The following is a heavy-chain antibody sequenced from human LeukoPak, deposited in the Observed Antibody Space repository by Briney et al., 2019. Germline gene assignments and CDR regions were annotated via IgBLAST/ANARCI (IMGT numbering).Heavy chain of an antibody. CDR2: FDPEDGET. CDR3: ARYYDILTGYQYYFDY. CDR1: GYTLTELS. J-gene: IGHJ4*02. Sequence: ASVKVSCKVSGYTLTELSMHWVRQAPGKGLEWMGGFDPEDGETIYAQKFQGRVTMTEDTSTDTAYMELSSLRAEDTAVYYCARYYDILTGYQYYFDYWGQGTLVTVSS. D-gene: IGHD3-9*01. V-gene: IGHV1-24*01.